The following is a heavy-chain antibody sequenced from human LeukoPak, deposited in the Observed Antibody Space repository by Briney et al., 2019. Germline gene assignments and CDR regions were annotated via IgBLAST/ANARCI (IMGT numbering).Heavy chain of an antibody. D-gene: IGHD3-3*01. V-gene: IGHV3-11*01. CDR2: ISSSGSTI. CDR3: ARRLLEPYYFDY. J-gene: IGHJ4*02. CDR1: GFTSSDYY. Sequence: GGSLRLSCAASGFTSSDYYMSWIRQAPGKGLEWVSYISSSGSTIYYADSVKGRFTISRDNAKNSLYLQMNSLRAEDRAVYYCARRLLEPYYFDYWGQGTLVTVSS.